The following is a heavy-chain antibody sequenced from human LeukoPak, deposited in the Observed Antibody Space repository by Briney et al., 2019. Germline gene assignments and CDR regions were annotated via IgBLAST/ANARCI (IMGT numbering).Heavy chain of an antibody. CDR2: IYYTGST. V-gene: IGHV4-39*01. J-gene: IGHJ4*02. CDR1: GGSISSSAYY. Sequence: PSETLSLTCTVSGGSISSSAYYWGWIRQPPGKGLEWIGSIYYTGSTYYNPSLKTRVTISVDTSKNQFSLKLSSVIAADTAVYYRARYTALGSPLHYWGQGTLVTVSS. D-gene: IGHD5-18*01. CDR3: ARYTALGSPLHY.